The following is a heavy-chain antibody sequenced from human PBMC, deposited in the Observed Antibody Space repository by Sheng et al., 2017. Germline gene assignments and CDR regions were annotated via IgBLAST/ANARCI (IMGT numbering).Heavy chain of an antibody. CDR1: GFTFSSYG. Sequence: QVQLVESGGGVVQPGRSLRLSCTASGFTFSSYGMHWVRQAPGKGLEWVAVISYDGSNKYYADSVKGRFTISRDNSKNTLYLQMNSLRAEDTAVYYCAKVPGGASPFDYWGQGTLVTVS. J-gene: IGHJ4*02. V-gene: IGHV3-30*18. CDR2: ISYDGSNK. D-gene: IGHD3-16*01. CDR3: AKVPGGASPFDY.